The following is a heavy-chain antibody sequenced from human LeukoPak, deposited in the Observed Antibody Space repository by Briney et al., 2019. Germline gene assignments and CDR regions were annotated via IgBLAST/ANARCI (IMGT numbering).Heavy chain of an antibody. Sequence: GGSLRLSCAASGFTFSSYSLNWVRQAPGKGLEWVSSISGSSSYIYYADSVKGRFTISRDNAKKSLFLQMNSLRAEDTAVYYCARDGRGDYCSGGSCLMFDPWGQGTLVTVSS. CDR3: ARDGRGDYCSGGSCLMFDP. D-gene: IGHD2-15*01. CDR1: GFTFSSYS. CDR2: ISGSSSYI. J-gene: IGHJ5*02. V-gene: IGHV3-21*01.